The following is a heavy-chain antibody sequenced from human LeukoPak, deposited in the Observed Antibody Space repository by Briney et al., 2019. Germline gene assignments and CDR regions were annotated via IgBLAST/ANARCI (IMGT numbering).Heavy chain of an antibody. J-gene: IGHJ4*02. D-gene: IGHD2-21*01. CDR2: ISSSSSYI. Sequence: GGSLRLSCAVSGITLSNYGMSWVRQASGKGLEWVSSISSSSSYIYYANSVKGRLTISRDNAKNSLYLQMNSLRAEDTAVYYCAKDWIPYNRVFDCFDFWGQGTLVTVSS. CDR1: GITLSNYG. V-gene: IGHV3-21*04. CDR3: AKDWIPYNRVFDCFDF.